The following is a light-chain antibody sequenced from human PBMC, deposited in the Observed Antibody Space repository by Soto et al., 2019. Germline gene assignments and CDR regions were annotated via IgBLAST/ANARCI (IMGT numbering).Light chain of an antibody. V-gene: IGKV3-11*01. CDR1: QSLSSY. Sequence: EIVLTQSPATLSLSPGERATLSCRASQSLSSYLAWYQQKPGQAPRLRIYDASNRATGIPARFSGSGSGTDFTLTISSLEPEDFAVYYCQQRSNWPPYTFGQGTKLEIK. CDR3: QQRSNWPPYT. CDR2: DAS. J-gene: IGKJ2*01.